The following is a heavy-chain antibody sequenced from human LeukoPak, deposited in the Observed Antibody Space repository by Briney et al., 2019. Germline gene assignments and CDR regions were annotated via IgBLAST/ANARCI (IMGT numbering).Heavy chain of an antibody. V-gene: IGHV4-39*07. CDR2: IYYSGST. Sequence: SETLSLTCTVSGGSISSSSYYWGWIRQPPGKGLEWIGGIYYSGSTYYNPSLKSRVTISVDTSKNQFSLKLSSVTAADTAVYYCARDGIVVVNGLWYFDLWGRGALVTVSS. CDR1: GGSISSSSYY. CDR3: ARDGIVVVNGLWYFDL. D-gene: IGHD3-22*01. J-gene: IGHJ2*01.